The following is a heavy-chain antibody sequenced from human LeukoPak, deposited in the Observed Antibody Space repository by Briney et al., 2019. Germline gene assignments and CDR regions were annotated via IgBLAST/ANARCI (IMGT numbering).Heavy chain of an antibody. CDR3: AWFGELSGYYYYYGMDV. D-gene: IGHD3-10*01. CDR2: IKSKTDGGTT. J-gene: IGHJ6*04. Sequence: GGSLRLSCAASGFTFSNAWMSWVRQAPGKGLEWVGRIKSKTDGGTTDYAAPVEGRFTISRDDSKNTLYLQMNSLKTEDTAVYYCAWFGELSGYYYYYGMDVWGKGTTVTVSS. CDR1: GFTFSNAW. V-gene: IGHV3-15*01.